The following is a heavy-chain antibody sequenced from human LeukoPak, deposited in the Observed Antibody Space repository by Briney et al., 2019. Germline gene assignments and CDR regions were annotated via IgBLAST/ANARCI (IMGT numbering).Heavy chain of an antibody. CDR1: GYTFTGYY. Sequence: ASVKVSCKASGYTFTGYYMHWVRQAPGQGLEWMGWISAYNGNTNYAQKLQGRVTMTTDTSTSTAYMELRSLRSDDTAVYYCARNYYDILTGPTHYYYMDVWGKGTTVTVSS. CDR2: ISAYNGNT. J-gene: IGHJ6*03. D-gene: IGHD3-9*01. V-gene: IGHV1-18*04. CDR3: ARNYYDILTGPTHYYYMDV.